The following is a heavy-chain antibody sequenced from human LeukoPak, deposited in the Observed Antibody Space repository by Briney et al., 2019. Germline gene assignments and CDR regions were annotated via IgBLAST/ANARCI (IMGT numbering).Heavy chain of an antibody. Sequence: ASVKVSCKASGYTLTELSMHWVRQAPGKGLGWMGGFDPEYGETIYAQKFQGRVTMTEDTSTDTAYMELSSLRSEDTAVYYCATTRDGYNPDFDYWGQGTLVTVSS. CDR3: ATTRDGYNPDFDY. D-gene: IGHD5-24*01. CDR2: FDPEYGET. CDR1: GYTLTELS. J-gene: IGHJ4*02. V-gene: IGHV1-24*01.